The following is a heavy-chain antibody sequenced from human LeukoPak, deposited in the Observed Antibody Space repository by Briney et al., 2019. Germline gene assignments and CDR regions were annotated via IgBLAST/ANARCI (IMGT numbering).Heavy chain of an antibody. CDR1: GGSISSSSYY. V-gene: IGHV4-39*01. Sequence: SETLFLTCTVSGGSISSSSYYWGWIRQSPGKGLEWIGSIYYSGSTYYNPSLKSRVTISVDTSKNQFSLKLSSVTAADTAVYYCARRVYYDSSGYRDAFDIGGQGTMITVSS. CDR3: ARRVYYDSSGYRDAFDI. J-gene: IGHJ3*02. D-gene: IGHD3-22*01. CDR2: IYYSGST.